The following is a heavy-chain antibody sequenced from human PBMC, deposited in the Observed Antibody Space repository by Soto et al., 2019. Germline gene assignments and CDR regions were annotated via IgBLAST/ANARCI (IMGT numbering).Heavy chain of an antibody. CDR2: ISGSGGST. CDR1: GFTFSSYA. D-gene: IGHD6-13*01. V-gene: IGHV3-23*01. J-gene: IGHJ4*02. CDR3: AKDLGSSWQLIDY. Sequence: PGGSLRLSCAASGFTFSSYAMSWVRQAPGKGLEWVSAISGSGGSTYYADSVQGRFTISRDNSKNTLYLQMNSLRAEDTAVYYCAKDLGSSWQLIDYWGQGTLVTVSS.